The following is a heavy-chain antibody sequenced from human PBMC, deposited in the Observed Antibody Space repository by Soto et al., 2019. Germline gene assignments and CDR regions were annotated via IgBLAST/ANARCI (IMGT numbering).Heavy chain of an antibody. V-gene: IGHV3-23*01. CDR1: GFTFSIYA. Sequence: EVQLLESGGGVVQPGGSLRLSCAASGFTFSIYAMSWVRQAPGKGLEWVSTISGRGGSTYYADSVKGRFTISIDNSKNTLYLQMNSLRAEDTAVYYCAKGFEGSWIQLWLPGDFDIWGKGTMVTVSS. J-gene: IGHJ3*02. D-gene: IGHD5-18*01. CDR2: ISGRGGST. CDR3: AKGFEGSWIQLWLPGDFDI.